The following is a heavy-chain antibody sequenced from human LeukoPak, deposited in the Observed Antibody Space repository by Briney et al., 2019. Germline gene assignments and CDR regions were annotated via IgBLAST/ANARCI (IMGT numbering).Heavy chain of an antibody. J-gene: IGHJ5*02. Sequence: SETLPLTCAVYGGSFSGYYWSWIRQPPGKGLEWIGEINHSGSTNYNPSLKSRVTISVDTSKNQFSLKLSSVTAADTAVYYCARSELRYFDWTPFDPWGQGTLVTVSS. CDR2: INHSGST. CDR1: GGSFSGYY. CDR3: ARSELRYFDWTPFDP. V-gene: IGHV4-34*01. D-gene: IGHD3-9*01.